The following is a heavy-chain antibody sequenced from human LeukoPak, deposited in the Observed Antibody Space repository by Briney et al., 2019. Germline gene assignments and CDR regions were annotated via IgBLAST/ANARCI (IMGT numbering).Heavy chain of an antibody. J-gene: IGHJ3*02. Sequence: GGSLRLSCAASGFTFSSYEMNWVRQAPGKGLEWVSSISSSSTYIYYADSLKGRFTISRDNAKKSLYLQMNSLRVEDTAVYYCARAGFGELLVAAFDIWGQGTMVTVSS. CDR1: GFTFSSYE. CDR2: ISSSSTYI. V-gene: IGHV3-21*01. CDR3: ARAGFGELLVAAFDI. D-gene: IGHD1-26*01.